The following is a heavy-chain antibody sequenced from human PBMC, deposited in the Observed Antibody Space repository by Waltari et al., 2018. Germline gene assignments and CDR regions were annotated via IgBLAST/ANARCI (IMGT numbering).Heavy chain of an antibody. CDR1: GFTLTDYY. D-gene: IGHD3-3*01. J-gene: IGHJ4*02. Sequence: EVKVVQSGAEVKKPGATVKISCRTSGFTLTDYYMHWIQRAPGKGLEWLGRFDPENGETKFGGKFQGRVVMTADTSTDTIYMELSGLRSDDTALYYCATVPRDGGRIIPPLPYWGQGTQVTVSS. CDR2: FDPENGET. V-gene: IGHV1-69-2*01. CDR3: ATVPRDGGRIIPPLPY.